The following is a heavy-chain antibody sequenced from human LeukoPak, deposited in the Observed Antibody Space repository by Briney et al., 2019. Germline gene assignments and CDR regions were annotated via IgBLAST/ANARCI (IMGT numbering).Heavy chain of an antibody. CDR1: GGTFSSYA. CDR2: IIPILGIA. D-gene: IGHD3-10*01. CDR3: ARDGSRYYGSGAGGYFDY. Sequence: SVKVSCKASGGTFSSYAISWVRQAPGQGLEWMGRIIPILGIANYAQKFQGRVTITADKSTSTAYMELSSLRSEDTAVYYCARDGSRYYGSGAGGYFDYWGQGTLVTVSS. V-gene: IGHV1-69*04. J-gene: IGHJ4*02.